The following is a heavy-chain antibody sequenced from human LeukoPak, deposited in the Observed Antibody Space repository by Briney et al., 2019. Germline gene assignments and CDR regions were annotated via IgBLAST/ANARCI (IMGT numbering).Heavy chain of an antibody. CDR3: ASEFDGVFSFDY. Sequence: SVKVSCKASGGTFSSYAISWVRQAPGQGLEWMGRIMPIFGTANYAQKFQGRVTITTDESTSTAYMELSSLRSEDTAVYYCASEFDGVFSFDYWGQGTLVTVSS. CDR2: IMPIFGTA. D-gene: IGHD2-8*01. J-gene: IGHJ4*02. CDR1: GGTFSSYA. V-gene: IGHV1-69*05.